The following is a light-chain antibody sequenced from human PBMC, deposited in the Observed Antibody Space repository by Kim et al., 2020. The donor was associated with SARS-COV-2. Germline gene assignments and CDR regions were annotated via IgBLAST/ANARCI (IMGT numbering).Light chain of an antibody. CDR2: GKN. CDR1: SLRSYY. Sequence: SSELTQDPAASVALGQTVRITCQGDSLRSYYASWYQQKPGQAPVLVIYGKNNRPSGIPDRFSGSSSGNTASLTITGAQAEDEADYYCNSRDSSGNHLVFGGGTKLTV. V-gene: IGLV3-19*01. J-gene: IGLJ3*02. CDR3: NSRDSSGNHLV.